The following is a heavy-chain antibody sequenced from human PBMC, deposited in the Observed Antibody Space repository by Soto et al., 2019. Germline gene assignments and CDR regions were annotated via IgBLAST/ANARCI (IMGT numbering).Heavy chain of an antibody. Sequence: GGSLRLSCAASGFTFSSYGMHWVRQAPGKGLEWVAVISYDGSNKYYADSVKGRFTISRDNSKNTLYLQMNSLRAEDTAVYYCVGGRDSSGGSCYHFDYWGQGTLVTVSS. J-gene: IGHJ4*02. CDR1: GFTFSSYG. CDR3: VGGRDSSGGSCYHFDY. V-gene: IGHV3-30*03. D-gene: IGHD2-15*01. CDR2: ISYDGSNK.